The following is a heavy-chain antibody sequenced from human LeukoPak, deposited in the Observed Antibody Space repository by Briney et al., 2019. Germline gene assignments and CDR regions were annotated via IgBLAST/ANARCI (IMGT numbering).Heavy chain of an antibody. CDR2: ISSSSSYI. J-gene: IGHJ6*02. CDR1: GFTFSSYS. CDR3: ARDEQADSTPDGMDV. Sequence: PGGSLRLSCAASGFTFSSYSMNWVRQAPGKGLEWVSSISSSSSYIYYADPVKGRFTISRDNAKNSLYLQMNSLRAEDTAVYYCARDEQADSTPDGMDVWGQGTTVTVSS. V-gene: IGHV3-21*01. D-gene: IGHD2-15*01.